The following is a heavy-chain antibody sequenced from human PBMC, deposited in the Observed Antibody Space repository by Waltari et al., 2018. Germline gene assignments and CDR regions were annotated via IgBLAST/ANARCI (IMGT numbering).Heavy chain of an antibody. CDR3: ARRVAAAGTGSSWFDP. J-gene: IGHJ5*02. V-gene: IGHV5-51*01. CDR2: IYPGDSDT. D-gene: IGHD6-13*01. Sequence: EVQLVQSGAEVKKPGESLKISCKGSGYSFTSYWIGWVRQMPGKGLEWMGIIYPGDSDTRYSPSFQGQVTISVDKSISTAYLQWSSLKASDTAMYYCARRVAAAGTGSSWFDPWGQGTLVTVSS. CDR1: GYSFTSYW.